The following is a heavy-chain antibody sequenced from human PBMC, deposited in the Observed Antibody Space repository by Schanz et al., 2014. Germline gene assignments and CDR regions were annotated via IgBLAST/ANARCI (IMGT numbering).Heavy chain of an antibody. Sequence: EVQLVESGGGLVQPGGSLRLSCTASGLTFRNHAMTWVRQAPGKGLEWVGRIENNANGATTDYAAPVKGRFTVSRDDSRNTLYLQMNSLKTEDTAVYYCTDGSARWGQGTLVTVSS. CDR2: IENNANGATT. CDR1: GLTFRNHA. V-gene: IGHV3-15*04. CDR3: TDGSAR. J-gene: IGHJ4*02. D-gene: IGHD3-22*01.